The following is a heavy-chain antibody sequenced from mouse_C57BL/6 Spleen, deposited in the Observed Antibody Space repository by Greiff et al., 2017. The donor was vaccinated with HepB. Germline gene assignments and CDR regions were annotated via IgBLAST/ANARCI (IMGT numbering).Heavy chain of an antibody. J-gene: IGHJ2*01. D-gene: IGHD1-2*01. Sequence: DVQLQESGPGLVKPSQSLSLTCTVTGYSITSGYGWNWIRQFPGNKLEWMGYISYSGSTNYNPSLKSRISITRVTSKNQFFLQLNSVTTEDTATYYCARTARIKYWGQGTTLTVSS. CDR1: GYSITSGYG. V-gene: IGHV3-2*02. CDR2: ISYSGST. CDR3: ARTARIKY.